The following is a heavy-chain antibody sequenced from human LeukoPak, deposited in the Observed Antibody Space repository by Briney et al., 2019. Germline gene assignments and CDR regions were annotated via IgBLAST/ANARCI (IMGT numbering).Heavy chain of an antibody. D-gene: IGHD4-11*01. CDR3: AREAGDYSPDY. CDR2: IYYSGST. V-gene: IGHV4-59*12. J-gene: IGHJ4*02. CDR1: GGSISSYY. Sequence: TSETLSLTCTVSGGSISSYYWSWVRQPPGKGLEWIGYIYYSGSTYYNPSLKSRVTISVDTSKNQFSLKLSSVTAADTAVYYCAREAGDYSPDYWGQGTLVTVSS.